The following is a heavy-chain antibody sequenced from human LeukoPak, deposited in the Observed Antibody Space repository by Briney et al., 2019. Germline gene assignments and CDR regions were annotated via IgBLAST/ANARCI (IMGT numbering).Heavy chain of an antibody. CDR3: ANVGAASTGGGFDY. V-gene: IGHV3-23*01. CDR1: GFTFSSYS. J-gene: IGHJ4*02. CDR2: INRSGGST. Sequence: AGSLRLSCAASGFTFSSYSMSWVRQAPGKGLEWISAINRSGGSTYYAHYVKGRFTISRDKSTNTLYLQMNSLRAEDTAVYYCANVGAASTGGGFDYWGQGTLVTVSS. D-gene: IGHD1-26*01.